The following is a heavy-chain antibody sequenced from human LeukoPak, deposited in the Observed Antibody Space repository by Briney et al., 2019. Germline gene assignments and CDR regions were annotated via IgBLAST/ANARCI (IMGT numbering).Heavy chain of an antibody. Sequence: SQTLSLTCTVSGGSISSGGYYWSWIRQHPGKGLQWIGYIYYSRSTYYNPSLKSRGTISVDTSKNQFSLKLSSVTAADTAVYYCARSKGIAAAGNNFDYWGQGTLVTVSS. CDR2: IYYSRST. J-gene: IGHJ4*02. CDR1: GGSISSGGYY. V-gene: IGHV4-31*03. D-gene: IGHD6-13*01. CDR3: ARSKGIAAAGNNFDY.